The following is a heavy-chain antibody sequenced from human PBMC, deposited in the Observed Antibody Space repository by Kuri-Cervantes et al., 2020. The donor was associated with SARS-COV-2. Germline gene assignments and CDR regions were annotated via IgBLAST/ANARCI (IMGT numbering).Heavy chain of an antibody. J-gene: IGHJ6*03. D-gene: IGHD3-10*01. CDR1: GFTFSGSA. V-gene: IGHV3-73*01. CDR3: ARDNYYGSGRDYYYYMDV. Sequence: GESLKISCAASGFTFSGSAMHWVRQASGKGLEWVGRIRSKANSYATAYAASVKGRFTISRDDSKNTAYLQMNSLRAEDTAVYYCARDNYYGSGRDYYYYMDVWGKGTTVTVSS. CDR2: IRSKANSYAT.